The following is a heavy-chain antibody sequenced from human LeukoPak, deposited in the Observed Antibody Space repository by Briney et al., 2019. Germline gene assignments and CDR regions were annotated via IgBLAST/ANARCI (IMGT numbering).Heavy chain of an antibody. CDR3: ARSPDRGYSYGDGPPDY. CDR2: IYYSGST. D-gene: IGHD5-18*01. V-gene: IGHV4-59*01. J-gene: IGHJ4*02. CDR1: GGSISSYY. Sequence: SETLSPTCTVSGGSISSYYWSWIRQPPGKGLEWIGYIYYSGSTNYNPSLKSRVTISVDTSKNQFSLKLSSVTAADTAVYYCARSPDRGYSYGDGPPDYWGQGTLVTVSS.